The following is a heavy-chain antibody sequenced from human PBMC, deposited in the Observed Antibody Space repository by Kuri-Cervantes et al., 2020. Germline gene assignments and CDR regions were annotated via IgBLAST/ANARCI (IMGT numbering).Heavy chain of an antibody. D-gene: IGHD6-13*01. V-gene: IGHV3-33*06. J-gene: IGHJ4*02. CDR3: AKGRSYSRIFDY. Sequence: GESLKISCAASGFTFSSYGMHWVRQAPGKGLEWVAVIWYDGSNKYYADSVKGRFTISRDNSKNTLYLQMNSLRAEDTAVYYCAKGRSYSRIFDYWGQGTLVTSPQ. CDR1: GFTFSSYG. CDR2: IWYDGSNK.